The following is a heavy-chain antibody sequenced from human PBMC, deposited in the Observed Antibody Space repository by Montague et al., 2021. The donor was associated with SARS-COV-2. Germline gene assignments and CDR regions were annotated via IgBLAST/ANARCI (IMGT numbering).Heavy chain of an antibody. Sequence: SLRLSCAAYGFPYSKYGVHWVRQAPGNGLEWVASIWNDGSKKYHADSVKCRFTISRDNSNNMLYLQMDSLRAEDAAVYYCVGDPGDPDTFDYWGQGTQVTVSS. CDR3: VGDPGDPDTFDY. D-gene: IGHD7-27*01. CDR2: IWNDGSKK. V-gene: IGHV3-33*01. CDR1: GFPYSKYG. J-gene: IGHJ4*02.